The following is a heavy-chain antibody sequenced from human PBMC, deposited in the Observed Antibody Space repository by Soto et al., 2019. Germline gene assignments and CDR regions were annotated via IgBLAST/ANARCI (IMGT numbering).Heavy chain of an antibody. CDR1: GGSFSGYY. J-gene: IGHJ6*02. CDR2: INHSGST. V-gene: IGHV4-34*01. D-gene: IGHD6-13*01. Sequence: QVQLQQWGAGLLKPSETLSLTCAVYGGSFSGYYWSWIRQPPGKGLEWIGEINHSGSTNYNPSLKSRVTISVDTSKNQFSLKTCSVPAADTAVYYCARGLYYSPPIAAAGSGDYYYYGMDVWGQGTTVTVSS. CDR3: ARGLYYSPPIAAAGSGDYYYYGMDV.